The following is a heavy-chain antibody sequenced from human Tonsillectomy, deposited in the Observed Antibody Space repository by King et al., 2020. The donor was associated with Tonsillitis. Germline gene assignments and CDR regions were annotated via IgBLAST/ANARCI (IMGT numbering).Heavy chain of an antibody. CDR2: ISYDGSNK. CDR1: GFTFSSYG. CDR3: AKDRGYCRSTNCYGGMDV. Sequence: QLVQSGGGVVQPGRSLRLSCAASGFTFSSYGMHWVRQAPGKGLEWVAVISYDGSNKHYADSVKGRFTISRDNSKNTLYLQMNSLRAEDTAVYYCAKDRGYCRSTNCYGGMDVCGQGTTVTVSS. V-gene: IGHV3-30*18. D-gene: IGHD2-2*01. J-gene: IGHJ6*02.